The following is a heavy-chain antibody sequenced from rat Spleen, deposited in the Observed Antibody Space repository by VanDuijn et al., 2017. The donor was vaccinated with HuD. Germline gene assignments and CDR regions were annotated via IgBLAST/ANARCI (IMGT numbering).Heavy chain of an antibody. CDR2: ISPTGGST. V-gene: IGHV5-19*01. J-gene: IGHJ4*01. CDR3: ATDYFGGYVLDA. D-gene: IGHD1-11*01. Sequence: EVQLVESGGGLVQPGRSLKLSCAASGFTFSDYAMNWIRQAPTKGLEWVASISPTGGSTHYRDSVKGRFTISRDNAESTLYLQMDSLRSEDTATYYCATDYFGGYVLDAWGQGTSVTVSS. CDR1: GFTFSDYA.